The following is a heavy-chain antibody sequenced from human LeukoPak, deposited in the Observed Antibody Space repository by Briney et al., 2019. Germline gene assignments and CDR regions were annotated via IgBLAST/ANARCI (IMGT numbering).Heavy chain of an antibody. J-gene: IGHJ3*01. CDR3: AGGPELVYFFWGVYRNNAFNS. CDR1: GYTFTSFD. V-gene: IGHV1-8*03. D-gene: IGHD3-16*02. Sequence: ASVKVSCKASGYTFTSFDINWVRRATGQGLEWMGWMNPNSGNTGYAQKFQGRVTITRNTSISTAYMELSSLRSEDTAVYYCAGGPELVYFFWGVYRNNAFNSWGQGTMVTASS. CDR2: MNPNSGNT.